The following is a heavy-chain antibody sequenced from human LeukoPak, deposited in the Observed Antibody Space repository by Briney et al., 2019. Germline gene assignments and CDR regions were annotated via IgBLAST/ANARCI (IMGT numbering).Heavy chain of an antibody. J-gene: IGHJ3*02. D-gene: IGHD2-21*01. Sequence: GRSLRLSCAASGFTFSSYGMPWVRQAPGKGLEWVAVISYDGSNKYYADSVKGRFTISRDNSKNTLYLQMNSLRAEGTAVYYCARDAPHMGDAFDIWGQGTMVTVSS. CDR2: ISYDGSNK. CDR1: GFTFSSYG. V-gene: IGHV3-30*03. CDR3: ARDAPHMGDAFDI.